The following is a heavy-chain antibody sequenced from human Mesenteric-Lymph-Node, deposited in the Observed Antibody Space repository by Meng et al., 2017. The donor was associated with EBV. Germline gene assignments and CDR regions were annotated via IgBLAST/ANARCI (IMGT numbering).Heavy chain of an antibody. J-gene: IGHJ4*02. D-gene: IGHD3-3*01. CDR1: GGFISRSGCY. CDR3: AGRGFYTLFDY. CDR2: VSYSGTT. V-gene: IGHV4-39*07. Sequence: QRELQEAGPGLGKPSETLSLTCTVSGGFISRSGCYWGWIRQPPGKGLEWIGRVSYSGTTSYNPSLRSRVTISADTSKNQFSLRLTSLTAADTAIYYCAGRGFYTLFDYWGQGTLVTVSS.